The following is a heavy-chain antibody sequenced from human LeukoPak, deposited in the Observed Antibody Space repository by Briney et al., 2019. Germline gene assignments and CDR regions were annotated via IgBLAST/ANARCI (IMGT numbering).Heavy chain of an antibody. CDR1: GFTFSSYA. D-gene: IGHD3-16*01. Sequence: GGSLRLSCAASGFTFSSYAMHWVRQAPGKGLEWVAVISYDGSKKYYADSVKGRFTISRDNSKNTLYLQMNSLRAEDTAVYYCARDSLPHVMITFGGAPDYWGQGTLVTVSS. CDR3: ARDSLPHVMITFGGAPDY. V-gene: IGHV3-30-3*01. CDR2: ISYDGSKK. J-gene: IGHJ4*02.